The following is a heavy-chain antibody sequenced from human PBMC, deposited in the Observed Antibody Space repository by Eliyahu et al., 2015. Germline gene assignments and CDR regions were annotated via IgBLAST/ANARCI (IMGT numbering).Heavy chain of an antibody. Sequence: QVQLQESGPGLVKPSETLSLTCIVSGGXVXSGXYYWSWIRQTPGKGLEWIGYIYNSGSTNYNPSLKSRVTISVDTSKNQFSLNVSSVTAADTAVYYCARVLANTDYYYYGMDVWGQGTTVTVSS. CDR1: GGXVXSGXYY. D-gene: IGHD4/OR15-4a*01. CDR2: IYNSGST. CDR3: ARVLANTDYYYYGMDV. V-gene: IGHV4-61*01. J-gene: IGHJ6*02.